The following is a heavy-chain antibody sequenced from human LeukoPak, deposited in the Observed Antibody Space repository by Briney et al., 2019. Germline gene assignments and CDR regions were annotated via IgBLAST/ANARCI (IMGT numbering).Heavy chain of an antibody. CDR1: GYSFTSYG. D-gene: IGHD6-19*01. J-gene: IGHJ4*02. V-gene: IGHV1-18*01. CDR2: INPYNGNT. Sequence: ASVKVSCKASGYSFTSYGITWVRQAPGQGLEWMGWINPYNGNTNYAQKLQGRVTMTTDTSTSTAYMDLRSLRSDDTAMYYCARQAVAGYFDYWGQGTLVTVSS. CDR3: ARQAVAGYFDY.